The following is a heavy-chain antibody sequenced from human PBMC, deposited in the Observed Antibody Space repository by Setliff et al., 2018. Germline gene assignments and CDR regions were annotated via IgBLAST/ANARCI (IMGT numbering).Heavy chain of an antibody. V-gene: IGHV1-2*02. CDR3: ARARSTVTPKRAYTFDV. Sequence: ASVKVSCKASAYSFTAYYIHWVRQAPGQGLEWMGWINPNSGATNYAQNFQGRVTMTRDTSISTAYMDLSRLTSDDTAVYYCARARSTVTPKRAYTFDVWGQGTLVTVS. D-gene: IGHD4-17*01. J-gene: IGHJ3*01. CDR1: AYSFTAYY. CDR2: INPNSGAT.